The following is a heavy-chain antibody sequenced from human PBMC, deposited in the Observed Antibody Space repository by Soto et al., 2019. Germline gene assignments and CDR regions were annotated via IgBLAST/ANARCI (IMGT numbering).Heavy chain of an antibody. J-gene: IGHJ4*02. CDR3: ARERSSSWYSLGYYFDY. CDR1: GFTFSSYW. CDR2: IKQDGSEK. V-gene: IGHV3-7*05. D-gene: IGHD6-13*01. Sequence: GGSLRLSCAASGFTFSSYWMSWVRQAPGKGLEWVANIKQDGSEKYYVDSVKGRFTISRDNAKNSLYLQMNSLRAEDTAVYYCARERSSSWYSLGYYFDYWGQGTLVTVSS.